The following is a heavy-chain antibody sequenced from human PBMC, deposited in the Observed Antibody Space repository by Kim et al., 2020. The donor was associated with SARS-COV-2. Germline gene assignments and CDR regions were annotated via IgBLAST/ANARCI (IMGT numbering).Heavy chain of an antibody. J-gene: IGHJ3*01. Sequence: SVKVSCKASGGTFSSYAISWVRQAPGQGLEWMGGIFPIFGTANYAQKFQGRVTITADESTSTAYMELSSLRSEDTAVYYCARIIAAATTDLNDAFDLWGQGTMVTVSS. D-gene: IGHD6-13*01. CDR3: ARIIAAATTDLNDAFDL. CDR2: IFPIFGTA. V-gene: IGHV1-69*13. CDR1: GGTFSSYA.